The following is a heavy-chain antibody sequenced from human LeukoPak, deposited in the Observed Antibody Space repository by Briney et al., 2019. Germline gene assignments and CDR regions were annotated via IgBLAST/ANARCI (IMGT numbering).Heavy chain of an antibody. V-gene: IGHV3-30-3*01. D-gene: IGHD2-2*01. CDR1: GFTFSSYA. J-gene: IGHJ4*02. CDR2: ISYDGSNK. Sequence: GGSLRLSCAASGFTFSSYAMHWVRQAPGKGLEWVAVISYDGSNKYYADSVKGRFTISRDNSKNTLYLQMNSLRAEDTAVYYCARDLGIIVPAAQGADYWGQGTLVTVSS. CDR3: ARDLGIIVPAAQGADY.